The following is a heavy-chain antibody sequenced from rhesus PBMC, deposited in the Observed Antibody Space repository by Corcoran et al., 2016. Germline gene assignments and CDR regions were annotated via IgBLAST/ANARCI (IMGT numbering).Heavy chain of an antibody. CDR2: IKISGYP. V-gene: IGHV4-160*01. CDR1: GASITVYW. D-gene: IGHD6-13*01. J-gene: IGHJ6*01. Sequence: QLQLQESGPGLVKPSETLSLTCAVSGASITVYWWSWIRQPPGKGLEWIGRIKISGYPDSTPSISSRVTISRDTSKNQFSLNLNSVTAADTAVYYCARDLLYSSWSGRYGLDSWGQGVVVTVSS. CDR3: ARDLLYSSWSGRYGLDS.